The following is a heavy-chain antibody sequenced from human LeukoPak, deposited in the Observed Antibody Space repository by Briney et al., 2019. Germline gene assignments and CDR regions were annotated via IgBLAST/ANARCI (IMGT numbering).Heavy chain of an antibody. CDR2: ISSSGSTI. J-gene: IGHJ4*02. V-gene: IGHV3-48*03. CDR3: ARRGAAVDY. CDR1: GFTFSSYE. Sequence: PGGSLRLSCAASGFTFSSYEMNWVRQAPGKGLEWVSYISSSGSTIYYADSVKGRFTISRDNTKNSLYLQMNSLRAEDTAVYYCARRGAAVDYLGQGTLVAVSS.